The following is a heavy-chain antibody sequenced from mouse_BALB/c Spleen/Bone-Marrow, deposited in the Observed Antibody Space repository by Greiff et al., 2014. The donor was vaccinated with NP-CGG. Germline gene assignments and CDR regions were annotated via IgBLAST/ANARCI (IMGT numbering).Heavy chain of an antibody. CDR1: GFSLTTYG. CDR2: IWSGGST. V-gene: IGHV2-2*02. Sequence: VQLQQSGPGLVQPSQSLSITCTVSGFSLTTYGVHWVRQSPGKGLEWLGMIWSGGSTDYNAAFISRLSISKDNSKSQVFFKMNSLQANDTAIYYCARNHRGYYFDYWGQGTTLTVSS. D-gene: IGHD3-1*01. CDR3: ARNHRGYYFDY. J-gene: IGHJ2*01.